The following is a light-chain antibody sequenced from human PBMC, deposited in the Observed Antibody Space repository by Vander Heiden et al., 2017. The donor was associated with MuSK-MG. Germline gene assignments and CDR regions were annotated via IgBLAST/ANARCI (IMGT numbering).Light chain of an antibody. CDR2: GAS. J-gene: IGKJ1*01. Sequence: EIVMTQSPATLSVSPGERATLSCRASQSVSSNLAWYQQKPGQAPRLLIYGASTRATGIPARLSCSGSGTEFTLTISSLQSEDFAVYYCQQDNNWPRTFGQGTKVEIK. V-gene: IGKV3-15*01. CDR3: QQDNNWPRT. CDR1: QSVSSN.